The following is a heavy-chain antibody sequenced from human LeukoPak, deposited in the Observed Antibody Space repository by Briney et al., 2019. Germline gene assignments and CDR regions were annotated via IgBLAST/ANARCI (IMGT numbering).Heavy chain of an antibody. Sequence: PGGSLRLSCAASGFTFTRYSMNWVRQAPGKGLEWVSSISISSSSIYYADSVKGRFTISRDNAKNSLYLQMNSLRAEDTAVYYCARDYYYDSSGYSAFDFWGQGTLVTVSS. J-gene: IGHJ5*01. V-gene: IGHV3-21*01. CDR1: GFTFTRYS. D-gene: IGHD3-22*01. CDR3: ARDYYYDSSGYSAFDF. CDR2: ISISSSSI.